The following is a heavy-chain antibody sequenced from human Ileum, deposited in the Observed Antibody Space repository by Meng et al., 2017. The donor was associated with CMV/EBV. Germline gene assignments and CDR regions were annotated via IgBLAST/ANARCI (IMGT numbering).Heavy chain of an antibody. Sequence: VQPQQWGAGLLKPSETLSPTCAVFGGSFTGYYWSWFRQSPGKGLEWIGEITHSGRTSYNLSLKSRVTISVDMSKYQFSLKLTSVTAADTAIYYCARGLASGWPDYWGQGTLVTVSS. V-gene: IGHV4-34*01. CDR2: ITHSGRT. J-gene: IGHJ4*02. D-gene: IGHD3-10*01. CDR3: ARGLASGWPDY. CDR1: GGSFTGYY.